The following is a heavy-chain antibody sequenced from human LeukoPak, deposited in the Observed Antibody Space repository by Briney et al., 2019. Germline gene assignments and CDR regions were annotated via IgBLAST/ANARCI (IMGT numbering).Heavy chain of an antibody. CDR3: ARARQSPLYSYGPRGFYFDY. D-gene: IGHD5-18*01. CDR2: IYYSGST. V-gene: IGHV4-31*03. J-gene: IGHJ4*02. Sequence: PSETLSLTCTVSGGSISSGGYSWSWIRQHPGKGLEWIGYIYYSGSTYYNPSLKSRVTISVDTSKNQFSLKLSSVTAADTAVYYCARARQSPLYSYGPRGFYFDYWGQGTLVTVSS. CDR1: GGSISSGGYS.